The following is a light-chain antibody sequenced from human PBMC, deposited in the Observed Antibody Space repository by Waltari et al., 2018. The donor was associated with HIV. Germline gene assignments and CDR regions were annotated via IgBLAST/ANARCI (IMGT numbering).Light chain of an antibody. Sequence: VLTQSPGTLSVSPGERATLSCRASQRIDTTSFSWYQQKPGQAPRLVIYGASTRASGIPPRFSGSGSGTDFTLTISSLQPEDFASYYCLQDYNLPGAFGQGTRVEIK. CDR3: LQDYNLPGA. CDR1: QRIDTTS. CDR2: GAS. V-gene: IGKV3D-7*01. J-gene: IGKJ1*01.